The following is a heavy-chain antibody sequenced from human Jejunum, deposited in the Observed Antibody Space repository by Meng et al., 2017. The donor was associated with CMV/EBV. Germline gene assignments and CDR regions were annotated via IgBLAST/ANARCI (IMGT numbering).Heavy chain of an antibody. D-gene: IGHD3/OR15-3a*01. V-gene: IGHV4-30-2*01. CDR2: IFYSAST. Sequence: GGATNGDSYSWNGISHTPGRGLQWIVYIFYSASTYYNPSLKRRATMLTDTSKNHSSPQMSSLTAADTAAYYCARGKFWAGYDYFDHWGQGTLVTVSS. CDR1: GGATNGDSYS. CDR3: ARGKFWAGYDYFDH. J-gene: IGHJ4*02.